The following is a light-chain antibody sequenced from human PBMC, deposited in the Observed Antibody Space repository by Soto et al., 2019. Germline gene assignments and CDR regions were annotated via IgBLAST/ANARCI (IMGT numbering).Light chain of an antibody. CDR2: AAS. J-gene: IGKJ1*01. Sequence: AIRMTQSPSSFSASRGDRVTITCRASQGISSYLAWYQQKPGKAPKLLIYAASTLQSGVPSRFSGSGSGTDFTLTISCLQSEDFATYYCRQYYSYPRTFGQWTKVDIK. CDR3: RQYYSYPRT. CDR1: QGISSY. V-gene: IGKV1-8*01.